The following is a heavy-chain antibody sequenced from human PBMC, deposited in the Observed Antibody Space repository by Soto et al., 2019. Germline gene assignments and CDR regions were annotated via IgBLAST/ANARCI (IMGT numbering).Heavy chain of an antibody. V-gene: IGHV3-72*01. Sequence: EVQLVESGGGVVQPGGSLRLSCAASGFTFSDHYMDWLRQAPGKGLEWVGRTRHKTERFTTEYAASVKGRFTISRDASTYSLSLQMNSLKTEESATDYCGVCIAGVGYWGQGTLVSVAA. CDR2: TRHKTERFTT. CDR1: GFTFSDHY. D-gene: IGHD6-13*01. CDR3: GVCIAGVGY. J-gene: IGHJ4*02.